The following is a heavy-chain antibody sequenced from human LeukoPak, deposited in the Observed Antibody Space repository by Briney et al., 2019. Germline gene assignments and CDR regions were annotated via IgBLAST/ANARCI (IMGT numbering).Heavy chain of an antibody. CDR3: ARLNDILTGYYRRYFDY. CDR1: GGSISSSRYY. Sequence: SETLSLTCTVSGGSISSSRYYWGWIRQPPGKGLEWIGGIYYSGSTYYNPSLKSRVTISVDTSKNQFSLKLSSVTAADTAVYYCARLNDILTGYYRRYFDYWGQGTLVTVSS. D-gene: IGHD3-9*01. CDR2: IYYSGST. J-gene: IGHJ4*02. V-gene: IGHV4-39*01.